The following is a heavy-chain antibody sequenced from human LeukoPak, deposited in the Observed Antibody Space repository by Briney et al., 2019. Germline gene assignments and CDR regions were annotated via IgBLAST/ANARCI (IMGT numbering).Heavy chain of an antibody. CDR3: AREFRAAASRGFSGNYYYYYMDV. CDR2: IYYSGST. D-gene: IGHD6-13*01. CDR1: GGSISRYY. J-gene: IGHJ6*03. V-gene: IGHV4-59*01. Sequence: SETLSLTCSVSGGSISRYYWSWIRQPAGKGLEWIGYIYYSGSTNYNPSLKSRVTISVDTSKNQFSLKLSSVTAADTAVYYCAREFRAAASRGFSGNYYYYYMDVWGKGTTVTVSS.